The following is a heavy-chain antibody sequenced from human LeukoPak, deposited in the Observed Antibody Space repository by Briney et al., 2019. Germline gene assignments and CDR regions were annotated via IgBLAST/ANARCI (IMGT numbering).Heavy chain of an antibody. Sequence: AGGSLRLSCAASGFTFSSYWMSWVRQAPGKGLEWVANIKKDGSEKYYVDSVKGRFTVSRDNAKNSLYLQMNNLRAEDTAVYYCAKGSGFLFDYCGQGTLVTVSS. J-gene: IGHJ4*02. CDR3: AKGSGFLFDY. D-gene: IGHD1-26*01. V-gene: IGHV3-7*01. CDR1: GFTFSSYW. CDR2: IKKDGSEK.